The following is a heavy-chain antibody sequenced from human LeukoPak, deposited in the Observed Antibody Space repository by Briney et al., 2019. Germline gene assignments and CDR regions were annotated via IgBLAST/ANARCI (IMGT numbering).Heavy chain of an antibody. CDR1: GFTFSSYT. CDR2: ISSSSTYI. V-gene: IGHV3-21*01. J-gene: IGHJ4*02. CDR3: ASLPWLVRWVYY. Sequence: GGSLRLSCVASGFTFSSYTMNWVRQAPGKGLECVSSISSSSTYIYYADSLKGRFTISRDNAKNSLYLQMNSLSAEDTAVYYCASLPWLVRWVYYWGQGTLVTVSS. D-gene: IGHD6-19*01.